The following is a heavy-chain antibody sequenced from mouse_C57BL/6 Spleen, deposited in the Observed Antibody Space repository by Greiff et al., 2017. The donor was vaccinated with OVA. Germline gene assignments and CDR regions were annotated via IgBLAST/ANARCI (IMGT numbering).Heavy chain of an antibody. Sequence: QVQLQQPGAELVMPGASVKLSCKASGYTFTSYWMHWVKQRPGQGLEWIGEIDPSDSYTNYNQKFKGKSTLTVDKSSSTAYMQLSSLTSEDSAVYCCARGAHYAYFDYWGQGTTLTVSS. CDR2: IDPSDSYT. CDR3: ARGAHYAYFDY. D-gene: IGHD1-1*01. J-gene: IGHJ2*01. V-gene: IGHV1-69*01. CDR1: GYTFTSYW.